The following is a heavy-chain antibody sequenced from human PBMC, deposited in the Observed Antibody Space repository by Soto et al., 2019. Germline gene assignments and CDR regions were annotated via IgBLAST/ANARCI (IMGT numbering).Heavy chain of an antibody. D-gene: IGHD3-22*01. CDR1: GGSISSYY. CDR3: ARDHRDSSGYYPYNWFDP. V-gene: IGHV4-4*07. Sequence: SETLSLTXTVSGGSISSYYWSWIRQPAGKGLEWIGRIYTSGSTNYNPSLKSRVTMSVDTSKNQFSLKLSSVTAADTAVYYCARDHRDSSGYYPYNWFDPWGQGTLVTVSS. J-gene: IGHJ5*02. CDR2: IYTSGST.